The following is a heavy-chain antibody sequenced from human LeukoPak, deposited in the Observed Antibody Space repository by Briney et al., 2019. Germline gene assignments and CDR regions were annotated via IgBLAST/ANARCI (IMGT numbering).Heavy chain of an antibody. CDR2: IKQDGSEK. J-gene: IGHJ4*02. CDR1: GFTFSSYW. CDR3: ARDRGIAARTYYFDY. V-gene: IGHV3-7*01. Sequence: GGSLRLSCAASGFTFSSYWMSWVRQAPGKGLEWVANIKQDGSEKYYVDSVKGRFTISRDNAKNSLYLQMNSLRAEDTAVYYCARDRGIAARTYYFDYWGQGTLVTVSS. D-gene: IGHD6-6*01.